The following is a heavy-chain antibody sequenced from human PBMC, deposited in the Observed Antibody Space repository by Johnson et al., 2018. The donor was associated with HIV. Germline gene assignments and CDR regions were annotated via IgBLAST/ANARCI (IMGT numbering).Heavy chain of an antibody. CDR1: GFIFSGYW. CDR2: IKYDGSGK. Sequence: EVQLVESGGGLVQPGGSLRLSCAASGFIFSGYWMNWVRQAPGKGLEWVAGIKYDGSGKFCVDSVKGRFTISRDNAKDSLFLQMNSLRAEDTAVYYCARSNAFDIWGQGTMVTVSS. J-gene: IGHJ3*02. CDR3: ARSNAFDI. V-gene: IGHV3-7*01.